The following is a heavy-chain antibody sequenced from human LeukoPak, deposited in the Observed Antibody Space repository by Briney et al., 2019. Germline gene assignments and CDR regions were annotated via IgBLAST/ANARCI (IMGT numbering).Heavy chain of an antibody. CDR3: AKSVVAATWFFDY. CDR1: GFTFSSYA. J-gene: IGHJ4*02. CDR2: ITGSGGST. D-gene: IGHD2-15*01. Sequence: GGSLRLSCAASGFTFSSYAMGWVRQAPGKGLEWVSTITGSGGSTYYADSVKGRFTISRDNSKNTLHLQMNSLRADDTAVYYCAKSVVAATWFFDYWVQGTLVTVSS. V-gene: IGHV3-23*01.